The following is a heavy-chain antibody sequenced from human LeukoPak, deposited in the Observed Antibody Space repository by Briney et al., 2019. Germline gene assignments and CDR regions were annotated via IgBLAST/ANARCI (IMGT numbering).Heavy chain of an antibody. V-gene: IGHV4-31*03. Sequence: PSETLSLTCTVSGGSVSSGNYYWSWIRQHPGKGLEWIGYIYYSGSTYYNPSLKSRVTISVDTSKNQFSLKLSSVTAADTAVYYCARDRDYGGRAFDIWGQGTTVTVSS. D-gene: IGHD4-17*01. CDR2: IYYSGST. J-gene: IGHJ3*02. CDR1: GGSVSSGNYY. CDR3: ARDRDYGGRAFDI.